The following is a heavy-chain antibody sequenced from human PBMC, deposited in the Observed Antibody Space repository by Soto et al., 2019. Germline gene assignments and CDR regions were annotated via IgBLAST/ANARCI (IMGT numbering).Heavy chain of an antibody. CDR3: ARGGYSSTWSNLVDRPGLDV. CDR1: GGTFSSYA. Sequence: QVQLVQSGAEAKKPGSSVKVSCKTSGGTFSSYAISWVRQAPGQGLEWMGGIVPLFRTTNYAQKFQGRVNITADTSKDKVYMELSGLRTGDTAVYYCARGGYSSTWSNLVDRPGLDVWGQGTTVTVSS. J-gene: IGHJ6*02. V-gene: IGHV1-69*06. CDR2: IVPLFRTT. D-gene: IGHD6-13*01.